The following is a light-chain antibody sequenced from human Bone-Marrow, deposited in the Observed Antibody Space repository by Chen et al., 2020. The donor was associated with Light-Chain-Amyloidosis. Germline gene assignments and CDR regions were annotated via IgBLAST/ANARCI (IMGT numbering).Light chain of an antibody. V-gene: IGLV3-21*02. CDR2: DDS. CDR1: NIGSTS. J-gene: IGLJ3*02. CDR3: QVWDRSSDRPV. Sequence: SYVLTQPSSVSVAPGQTATIACGGNNIGSTSVHWYQQTPGQAPLLVVDDDSDRPSGIPERLSGSNSANTATLTISRVEAGDEADYYCQVWDRSSDRPVFGGGTKLTVL.